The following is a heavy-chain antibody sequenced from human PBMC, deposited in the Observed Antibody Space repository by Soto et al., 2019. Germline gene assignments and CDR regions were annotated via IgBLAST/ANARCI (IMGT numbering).Heavy chain of an antibody. CDR2: ISAYNGNT. V-gene: IGHV1-18*01. CDR3: ARGLTWNDILTEADYYYGMGV. Sequence: GASVKVSCKASGYTFTSYGISWVRQAPGQGLEWMGWISAYNGNTNYAQKLQGRVTMTTDTSTSTAYMELRSLRSDDTAVYYCARGLTWNDILTEADYYYGMGVWGQGTTVTVSS. J-gene: IGHJ6*02. CDR1: GYTFTSYG. D-gene: IGHD3-9*01.